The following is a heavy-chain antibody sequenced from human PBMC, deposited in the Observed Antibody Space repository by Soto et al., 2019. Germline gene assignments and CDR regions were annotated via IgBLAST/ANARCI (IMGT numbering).Heavy chain of an antibody. J-gene: IGHJ5*02. CDR2: IYWDDDK. CDR1: GFSLTTSGVG. CDR3: AHRRPWSSNWNSGWLDP. D-gene: IGHD1-1*01. V-gene: IGHV2-5*02. Sequence: QITLKESGPTLLSPTQTLTLTCTFSGFSLTTSGVGVGWLRQPPGKALEWLAFIYWDDDKRYSPSLHSRLTITKDTSKNQVVLTMTNMDPVDTATYFCAHRRPWSSNWNSGWLDPWGQGTLVTVSS.